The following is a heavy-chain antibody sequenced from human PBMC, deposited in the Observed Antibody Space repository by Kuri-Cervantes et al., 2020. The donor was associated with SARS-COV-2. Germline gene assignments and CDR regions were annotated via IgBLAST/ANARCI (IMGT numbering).Heavy chain of an antibody. Sequence: SQTLSLTCAVSGYSISNGYYWGWIRQPPGKGLEWIGSVYHGGGTYYNPSLKSRVAISVDMSKNHFSLDLSSVTAADTAVYYCARHYCTAPTCQWKTYFDYWGQGTRVTVSS. V-gene: IGHV4-38-2*01. CDR2: VYHGGGT. J-gene: IGHJ4*02. D-gene: IGHD2-8*02. CDR1: GYSISNGYY. CDR3: ARHYCTAPTCQWKTYFDY.